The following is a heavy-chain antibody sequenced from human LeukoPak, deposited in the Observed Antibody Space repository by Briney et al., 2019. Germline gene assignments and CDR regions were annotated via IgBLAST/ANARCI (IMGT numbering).Heavy chain of an antibody. Sequence: NPGGSLRLSCAASGFTFSSYSMNWVRQAPGKGLEWVSSISSSSSYIYYADSVKGRFTISRDNAKNSLYLQMNSLRAEDTAVYYCAKGGEPPPYYDSSGHSYYFDYWGQGTLVTVSS. CDR2: ISSSSSYI. J-gene: IGHJ4*02. CDR3: AKGGEPPPYYDSSGHSYYFDY. D-gene: IGHD3-22*01. CDR1: GFTFSSYS. V-gene: IGHV3-21*01.